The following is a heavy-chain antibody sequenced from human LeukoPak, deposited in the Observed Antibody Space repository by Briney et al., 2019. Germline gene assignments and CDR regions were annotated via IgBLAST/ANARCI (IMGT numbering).Heavy chain of an antibody. CDR3: ARGYYYDSSGLDFDY. J-gene: IGHJ4*02. CDR2: INPHSGDT. Sequence: GASVKVSCKTSGYTFTGYYMHWVRQAPGQGLEWMGWINPHSGDTNYAQKFQGRVTMTRDTSISTAYMELSRLRSDDTAVYYCARGYYYDSSGLDFDYWGQGTLVTVSS. V-gene: IGHV1-2*02. CDR1: GYTFTGYY. D-gene: IGHD3-22*01.